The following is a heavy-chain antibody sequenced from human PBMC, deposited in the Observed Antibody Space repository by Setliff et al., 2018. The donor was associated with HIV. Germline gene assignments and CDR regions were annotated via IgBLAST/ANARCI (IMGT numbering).Heavy chain of an antibody. CDR1: GYTFTSYG. V-gene: IGHV1-18*01. J-gene: IGHJ5*02. Sequence: WASVKVSCKASGYTFTSYGISWVRQAPGQGLEWMGWISAYNGNTHYAQRFQGRVTMTTDTSTSTAYMELRSLRSDDTAVYFCARDSCSSTSCPNWFDPWGQGTLVTVSS. CDR2: ISAYNGNT. CDR3: ARDSCSSTSCPNWFDP. D-gene: IGHD2-2*01.